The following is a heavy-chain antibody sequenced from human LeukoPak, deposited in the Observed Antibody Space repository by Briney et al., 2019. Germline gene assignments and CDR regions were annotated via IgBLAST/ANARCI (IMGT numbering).Heavy chain of an antibody. CDR1: GGSISTYY. D-gene: IGHD3-22*01. CDR2: IYYSGST. J-gene: IGHJ1*01. Sequence: PSESLSLTCTVSGGSISTYYWSWIRQPPGKGLEWTGFIYYSGSTNYNPSLKSRVTISVDTSRNVFSLRLSSVTAADTAVYYCARGSTYYDSRGYYGAPPEYFQHWGQGTLVTVSS. V-gene: IGHV4-59*12. CDR3: ARGSTYYDSRGYYGAPPEYFQH.